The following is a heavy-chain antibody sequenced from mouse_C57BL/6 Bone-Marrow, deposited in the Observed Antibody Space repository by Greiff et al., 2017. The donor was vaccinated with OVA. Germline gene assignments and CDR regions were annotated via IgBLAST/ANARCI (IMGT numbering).Heavy chain of an antibody. V-gene: IGHV1-7*01. CDR2: INPSSGYT. D-gene: IGHD1-1*01. CDR1: GYTFTSYW. CDR3: ARDYNGSRRWYFDV. J-gene: IGHJ1*03. Sequence: VQLQQSGAELAKPGASVKLSCKASGYTFTSYWMHWVKQRPGQGLEWIGYINPSSGYTKYNQKFKDKATLTADKPSSTAYMQLSSLTYEDSAVYDGARDYNGSRRWYFDVWGTGTTVTVSS.